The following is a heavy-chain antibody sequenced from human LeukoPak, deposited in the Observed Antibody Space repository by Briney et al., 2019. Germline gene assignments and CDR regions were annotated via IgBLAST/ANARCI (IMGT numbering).Heavy chain of an antibody. J-gene: IGHJ5*02. CDR2: ISYHGSNK. D-gene: IGHD2-2*01. CDR3: ASGQYQLLQGNWFDP. Sequence: GGPLRLSCAASGFTFSSYARHWVRQAPGKGLEWVAVISYHGSNKYYADSVKGRFTISRDNSKNTLYLQMNSLRAEDTAVYYCASGQYQLLQGNWFDPWGQGTLVTVSS. CDR1: GFTFSSYA. V-gene: IGHV3-30*04.